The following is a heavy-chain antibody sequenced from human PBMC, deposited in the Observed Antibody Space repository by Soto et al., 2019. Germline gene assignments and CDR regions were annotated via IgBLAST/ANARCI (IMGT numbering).Heavy chain of an antibody. D-gene: IGHD6-19*01. J-gene: IGHJ6*02. V-gene: IGHV1-18*01. CDR1: GYTFTSYG. Sequence: QVQLVQSGAEVKKPGASVKVSCKASGYTFTSYGISWVRQAPGQGLEWMGWISAYNGNTNYAQKLQGRVTMTTDTYTSTAYMELRSLRSDDTAVYYCAREVKQWLVPYGMDVWGQGTTVTVSS. CDR2: ISAYNGNT. CDR3: AREVKQWLVPYGMDV.